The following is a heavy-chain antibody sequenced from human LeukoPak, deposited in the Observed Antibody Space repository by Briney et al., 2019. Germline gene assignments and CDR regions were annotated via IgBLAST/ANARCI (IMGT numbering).Heavy chain of an antibody. V-gene: IGHV1-69*05. D-gene: IGHD2-2*03. CDR3: ARVGYCSTTSCSTGAFDI. Sequence: SVKVPCKASGGTFSSYAIGWVRQAPGQGLEWMGTILPIFGPANYAQKFQGRVTITTDESTSTAYMELSSLRSEDTAVFYCARVGYCSTTSCSTGAFDIWGQGTMVTVSS. CDR2: ILPIFGPA. J-gene: IGHJ3*02. CDR1: GGTFSSYA.